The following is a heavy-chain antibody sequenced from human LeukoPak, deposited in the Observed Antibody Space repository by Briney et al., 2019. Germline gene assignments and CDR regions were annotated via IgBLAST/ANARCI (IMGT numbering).Heavy chain of an antibody. J-gene: IGHJ4*02. CDR1: GGSISSHY. CDR3: ARGAGADY. Sequence: PSETLSLTCTVSGGSISSHYWSWIRQPPGKGLEWIGYIYYSGSTNYNPSLKSRVTISVDTSKNQFSLKLSSVTAADTAVYYCARGAGADYWGRGTLVTVSS. D-gene: IGHD6-13*01. CDR2: IYYSGST. V-gene: IGHV4-59*11.